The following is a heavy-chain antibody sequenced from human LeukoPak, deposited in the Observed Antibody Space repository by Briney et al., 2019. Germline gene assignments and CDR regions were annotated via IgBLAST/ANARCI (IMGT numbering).Heavy chain of an antibody. V-gene: IGHV3-74*01. CDR1: GFTISNYW. J-gene: IGHJ4*02. Sequence: GGSLRLSCAASGFTISNYWMHWVRQAPGKGLVWVSRIKSDGSSTSYAASVKGRFTISRDNAKNTVYLQMNSLRAEDTAVYYCARGALHMYYLDNWGQGTLVTVSS. D-gene: IGHD2-8*01. CDR3: ARGALHMYYLDN. CDR2: IKSDGSST.